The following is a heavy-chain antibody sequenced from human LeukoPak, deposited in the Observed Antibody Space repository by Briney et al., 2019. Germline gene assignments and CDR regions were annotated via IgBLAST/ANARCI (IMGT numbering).Heavy chain of an antibody. J-gene: IGHJ3*02. CDR2: INHSGST. V-gene: IGHV4-39*07. CDR3: ARPFGIAARLHDAFDI. Sequence: PSETLSLTCTVSGGSISSGAYYWSWIRQPPGKGLEWIGEINHSGSTNYNPSLKSRVTISVDTSKNQFSLKLSSVTAADTAVYYCARPFGIAARLHDAFDIWGQGTMVTVSS. D-gene: IGHD6-6*01. CDR1: GGSISSGAYY.